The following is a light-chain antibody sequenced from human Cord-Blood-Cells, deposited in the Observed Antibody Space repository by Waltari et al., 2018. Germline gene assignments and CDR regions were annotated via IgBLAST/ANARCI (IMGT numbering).Light chain of an antibody. CDR2: EGS. Sequence: QSALPPPASVSGSPGQSITISCTGTSSDVGSYNLVSWYQQHPGKAPKPMIYEGSKRPSGVSNRFSGSKSGNTASLTISGLQAEDEADYYCCSYAGSRVFGGGTKLTVL. CDR3: CSYAGSRV. CDR1: SSDVGSYNL. V-gene: IGLV2-23*01. J-gene: IGLJ3*02.